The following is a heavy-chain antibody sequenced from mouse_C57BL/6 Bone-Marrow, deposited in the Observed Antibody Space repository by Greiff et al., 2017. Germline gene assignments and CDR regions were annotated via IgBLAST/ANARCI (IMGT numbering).Heavy chain of an antibody. CDR2: INPSSGYT. V-gene: IGHV1-7*01. CDR3: AINYCCSSYDAMDY. Sequence: QVQLKQSGAGLAKPGASVKLSCKASGYTFTSYWMHWVKQRPGQGLEWIGYINPSSGYTKYNQKFKDKVTLTADKSTSTAYLQLSSLTYEDSAVYYYAINYCCSSYDAMDYWGQGTSVTVS. CDR1: GYTFTSYW. D-gene: IGHD1-3*01. J-gene: IGHJ4*01.